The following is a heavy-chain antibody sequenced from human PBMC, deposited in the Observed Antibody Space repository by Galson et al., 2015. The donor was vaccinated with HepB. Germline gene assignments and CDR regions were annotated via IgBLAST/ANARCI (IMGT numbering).Heavy chain of an antibody. CDR3: ARDQGDDYVNYYYYHGMDV. CDR1: GFTVSGNY. V-gene: IGHV3-66*03. J-gene: IGHJ6*02. Sequence: SLRLSCAPSGFTVSGNYMSWVRQAPGKELEWVSLIYSSTTTYYADSVKGRFTISRDNSKNALYPQMNSLRAEDTAVYYCARDQGDDYVNYYYYHGMDVWGQGTTVTVFS. D-gene: IGHD3-16*01. CDR2: IYSSTTT.